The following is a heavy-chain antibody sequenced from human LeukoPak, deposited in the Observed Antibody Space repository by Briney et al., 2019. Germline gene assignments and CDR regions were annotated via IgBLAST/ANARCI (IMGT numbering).Heavy chain of an antibody. CDR1: GFTFSSYS. J-gene: IGHJ3*02. CDR2: ISSSSTI. CDR3: ARSLGYAFDI. D-gene: IGHD3-16*01. Sequence: GGSLRLSCAASGFTFSSYSMNWVRQAPGKGLEWVSYISSSSTIYYADSVKGRFTISRDNAKNSLYLQMNSLRAEDTAVYYCARSLGYAFDIWGQGTMVTVSS. V-gene: IGHV3-48*01.